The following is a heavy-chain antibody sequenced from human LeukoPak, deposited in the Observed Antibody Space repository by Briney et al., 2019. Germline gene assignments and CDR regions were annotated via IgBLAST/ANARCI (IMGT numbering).Heavy chain of an antibody. CDR2: INPSGGST. J-gene: IGHJ6*03. CDR1: GYTFTSYY. D-gene: IGHD3-16*02. V-gene: IGHV1-46*01. CDR3: AREWSYVWGSYRQRYYYMDV. Sequence: ASVKVSCKASGYTFTSYYMHRVRQAPGQGLEWMGIINPSGGSTSYAQKFQGRVTMTRDMSTSTVYMELSSLRSEDTAVYYCAREWSYVWGSYRQRYYYMDVWGKGTTVTVSS.